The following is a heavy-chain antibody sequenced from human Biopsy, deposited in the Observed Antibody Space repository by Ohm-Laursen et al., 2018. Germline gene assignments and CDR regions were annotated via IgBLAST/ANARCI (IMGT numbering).Heavy chain of an antibody. V-gene: IGHV3-9*01. CDR3: AKVFFFCSGYYWYFDF. D-gene: IGHD3-3*01. CDR1: GFTFDDYA. CDR2: ISWNSGNI. Sequence: RSLRLSCSASGFTFDDYALHWVRQAPGKGLEWVSGISWNSGNIGYADSVKGRFTISRDNAKNSVYLQMNSLRAEDTAFYYCAKVFFFCSGYYWYFDFWGRGTLVTVSS. J-gene: IGHJ2*01.